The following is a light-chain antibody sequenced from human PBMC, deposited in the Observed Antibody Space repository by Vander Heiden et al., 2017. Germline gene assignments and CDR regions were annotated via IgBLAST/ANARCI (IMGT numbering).Light chain of an antibody. Sequence: DIVMPQSPVSLAVSSGGRATINCKSSQSVLYTANNKNYLAWYQQKPRQPPKLLIYWASTRESGVPDRFSGSGSGTDFTLTISSLQAEDVAVYYCQQYYTTPLLTFGGGTKVEIK. J-gene: IGKJ4*01. CDR2: WAS. CDR1: QSVLYTANNKNY. V-gene: IGKV4-1*01. CDR3: QQYYTTPLLT.